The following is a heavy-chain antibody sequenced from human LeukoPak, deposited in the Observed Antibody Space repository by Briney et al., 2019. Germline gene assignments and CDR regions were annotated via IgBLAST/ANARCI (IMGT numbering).Heavy chain of an antibody. Sequence: GGSLRLSCAASGFTFSNYWMCWVRQAPGKGLEWVANIKEDGSEKYYVDSVKGRFTISRDNAKNSLYLQMDTLRVDDTAVYYCARDHPGIPPRFDYWGQGTLVTVSS. CDR2: IKEDGSEK. CDR3: ARDHPGIPPRFDY. CDR1: GFTFSNYW. J-gene: IGHJ4*02. V-gene: IGHV3-7*01. D-gene: IGHD6-13*01.